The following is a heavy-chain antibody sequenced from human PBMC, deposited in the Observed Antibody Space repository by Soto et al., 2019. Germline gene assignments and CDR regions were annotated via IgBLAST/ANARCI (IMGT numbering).Heavy chain of an antibody. CDR2: ISYDGSNK. CDR3: AKDRKPRWLAVAGTSGVFDY. J-gene: IGHJ4*02. Sequence: GGSLRLSCAASGFTFSSYGMHWVRQAPGKGLEWVAVISYDGSNKYYADSVKGRFTISRDNSKNTLYLQMNSLRAEDTAVYYCAKDRKPRWLAVAGTSGVFDYWGQGTLVTVSS. V-gene: IGHV3-30*18. D-gene: IGHD6-19*01. CDR1: GFTFSSYG.